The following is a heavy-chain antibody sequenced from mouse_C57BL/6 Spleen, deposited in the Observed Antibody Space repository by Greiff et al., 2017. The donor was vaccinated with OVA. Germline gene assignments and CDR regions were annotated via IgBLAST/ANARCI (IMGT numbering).Heavy chain of an antibody. CDR3: ARGVYWYFDV. V-gene: IGHV3-1*01. CDR1: GYSITSGYD. Sequence: EVHLVESGPGMVKPSQSLSLTCTVTGYSITSGYDWHWIRHFPGNKLEWMGYISYSGSTHYNPSLKSRISITHDTSKNHFFLKLNSVTTEDTATYYCARGVYWYFDVWGTGTTVTVSS. CDR2: ISYSGST. J-gene: IGHJ1*03.